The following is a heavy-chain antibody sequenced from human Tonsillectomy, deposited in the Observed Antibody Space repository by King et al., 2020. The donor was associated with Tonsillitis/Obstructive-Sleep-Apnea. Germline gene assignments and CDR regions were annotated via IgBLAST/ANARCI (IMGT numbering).Heavy chain of an antibody. V-gene: IGHV4-39*01. Sequence: QLQESGPGLVKPSENLSLTCTVSGGSISSSSYYWGWIRQPPGKGLEWIGSIYYSGSTYYNPSLKSRVTISVDTSKNQFSLKLSSVTAADTAVYYCARLSNRLNYYYYYMDVWGKGTTVTVSS. D-gene: IGHD6-25*01. CDR1: GGSISSSSYY. CDR2: IYYSGST. CDR3: ARLSNRLNYYYYYMDV. J-gene: IGHJ6*03.